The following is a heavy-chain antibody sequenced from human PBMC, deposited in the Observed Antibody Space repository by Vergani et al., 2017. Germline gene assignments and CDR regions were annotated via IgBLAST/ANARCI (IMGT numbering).Heavy chain of an antibody. CDR2: FDPEDGET. CDR1: GYTLTELS. D-gene: IGHD1-26*01. J-gene: IGHJ6*03. Sequence: HVQLVQSGAEVKKPGASVKVSCKVSGYTLTELSMHWVRQAPGKGLEWMGGFDPEDGETIYAQKFQGRVTMTEDTSTDTAYMELSSLRSEDTAVYYCATVKDSGSTIYYYMDVWGKGTTVTVSS. CDR3: ATVKDSGSTIYYYMDV. V-gene: IGHV1-24*01.